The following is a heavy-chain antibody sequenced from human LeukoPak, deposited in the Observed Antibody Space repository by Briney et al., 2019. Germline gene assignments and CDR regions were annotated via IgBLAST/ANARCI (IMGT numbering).Heavy chain of an antibody. J-gene: IGHJ5*02. D-gene: IGHD6-19*01. CDR1: GFTFSSYA. CDR3: AKDRAGWGGSGWYVSNWFDP. V-gene: IGHV3-23*01. CDR2: ISGSGGST. Sequence: GGSLRLSCAASGFTFSSYAMSWVRQAPGKGLEWVSAISGSGGSTYYADSVKGRFTISRDNSKNTLYLQMNSLRAEDTAVYYCAKDRAGWGGSGWYVSNWFDPWGQGTLVTVSS.